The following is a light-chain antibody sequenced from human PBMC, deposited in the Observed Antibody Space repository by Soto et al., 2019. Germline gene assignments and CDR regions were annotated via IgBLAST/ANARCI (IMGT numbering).Light chain of an antibody. CDR1: QSVNSY. CDR3: QQRRDT. V-gene: IGKV3-11*01. J-gene: IGKJ5*01. CDR2: EAS. Sequence: EIVLTQSPATLSLSPGERATLSCRASQSVNSYLAWYQQKPGQAPRLLVYEASTRATGIPARFSGSGSGADFTRPLSRLEPDDFAVYYCQQRRDTFGQGTRLEIK.